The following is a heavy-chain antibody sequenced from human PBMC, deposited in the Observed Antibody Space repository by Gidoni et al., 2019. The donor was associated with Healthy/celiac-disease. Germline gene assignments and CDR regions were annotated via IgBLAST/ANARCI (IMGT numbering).Heavy chain of an antibody. J-gene: IGHJ5*02. CDR1: GFTFSSYW. CDR2: IKQDGSEK. V-gene: IGHV3-7*01. D-gene: IGHD1-26*01. CDR3: SRDSRELDP. Sequence: EVQLVESGGGLVQPGGSLRLSCAASGFTFSSYWMSWVRQAPGTGLECVANIKQDGSEKYYVDSGKGRLTISRDNAKNSLYLQMNSLRAEETAVYYCSRDSRELDPWGQGTLVTVSS.